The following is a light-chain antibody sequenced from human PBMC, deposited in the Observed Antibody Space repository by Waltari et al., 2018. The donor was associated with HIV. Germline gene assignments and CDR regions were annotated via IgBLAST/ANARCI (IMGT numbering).Light chain of an antibody. CDR3: QVWISPNDQLNWV. CDR2: DGR. V-gene: IGLV3-21*02. CDR1: NIGSKS. Sequence: SYVLTQPPSVSVAPGQTARITCGGDNIGSKSVHWSQQRPGQAPVLVVYDGRDRPSGIPERISGSNSGNTATLTISRVEAGDEADYYCQVWISPNDQLNWVFGGGTKLTVL. J-gene: IGLJ3*02.